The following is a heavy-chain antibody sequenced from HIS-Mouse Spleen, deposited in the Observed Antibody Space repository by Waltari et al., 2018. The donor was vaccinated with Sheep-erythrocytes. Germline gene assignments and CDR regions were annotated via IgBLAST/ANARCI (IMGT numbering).Heavy chain of an antibody. V-gene: IGHV3-15*01. CDR3: TTDRLYSGSPTGFDY. J-gene: IGHJ4*02. Sequence: GRIKSKTDGGTTDYAAPVKGRFTISREDSKNTLYLQMNSLKTEDTAVYYCTTDRLYSGSPTGFDYWGQGTLVTVSS. D-gene: IGHD1-26*01. CDR2: IKSKTDGGTT.